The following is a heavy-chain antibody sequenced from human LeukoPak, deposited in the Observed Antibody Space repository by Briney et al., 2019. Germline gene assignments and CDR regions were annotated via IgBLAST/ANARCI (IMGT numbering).Heavy chain of an antibody. CDR2: ISSSSSYI. CDR1: GFTFSSYS. CDR3: ARVLVVVVAAYDYYGMDV. Sequence: PGGSLRLSCAASGFTFSSYSMNWVRQAPGKGLEWVSSISSSSSYIYYADSVKGRFTISRDSAKNSLYLQMNSLRAEDTAVYYCARVLVVVVAAYDYYGMDVWGQGTTVTVSS. J-gene: IGHJ6*02. D-gene: IGHD2-15*01. V-gene: IGHV3-21*01.